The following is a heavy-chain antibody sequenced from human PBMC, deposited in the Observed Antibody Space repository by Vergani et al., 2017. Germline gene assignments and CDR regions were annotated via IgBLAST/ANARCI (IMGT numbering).Heavy chain of an antibody. D-gene: IGHD6-6*01. CDR3: AENDLIDGSSCFDY. CDR2: IYTSGST. CDR1: GGSISSGSYY. J-gene: IGHJ4*02. V-gene: IGHV4-61*02. Sequence: QVQLQESGPGLVKPSQTLSLTCTVSGGSISSGSYYWSWIRQPAGKGLEWIGRIYTSGSTNYNPSLKSRVTISVDTSKNQFSLKLSSVTAADTAVYYCAENDLIDGSSCFDYWGQGTLVTVSS.